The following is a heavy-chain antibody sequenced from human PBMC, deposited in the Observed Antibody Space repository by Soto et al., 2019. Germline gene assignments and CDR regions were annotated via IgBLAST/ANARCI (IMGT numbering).Heavy chain of an antibody. D-gene: IGHD2-21*01. CDR3: ARDRLHTTSSITFDY. CDR2: INTYAGNT. Sequence: ASVKVSCKASGYTFATYAISWVRQAPGQGLEWMGWINTYAGNTDYAQSLQGRVTMTTDTSTNTAYMELRSLRSDDTALYYCARDRLHTTSSITFDYWGQGALVTVSS. J-gene: IGHJ4*02. V-gene: IGHV1-18*01. CDR1: GYTFATYA.